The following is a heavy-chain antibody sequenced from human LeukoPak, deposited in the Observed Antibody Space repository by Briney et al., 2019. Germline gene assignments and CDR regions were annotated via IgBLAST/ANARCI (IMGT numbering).Heavy chain of an antibody. J-gene: IGHJ5*02. D-gene: IGHD2-21*01. CDR2: INHSGST. CDR3: ARAPQRSYQHNWFDP. Sequence: PSETLSLTCAVYGGSFSGYYWSWIRQPPGKGLEWIGEINHSGSTNYNPSLKSRVTISVDTSKNQFSLKLSSVTAADTAVYYCARAPQRSYQHNWFDPWGQGTLVTVSS. CDR1: GGSFSGYY. V-gene: IGHV4-34*01.